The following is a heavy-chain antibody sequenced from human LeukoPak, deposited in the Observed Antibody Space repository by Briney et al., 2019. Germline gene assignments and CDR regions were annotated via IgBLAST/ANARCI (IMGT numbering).Heavy chain of an antibody. V-gene: IGHV3-21*01. J-gene: IGHJ5*02. CDR1: GFTFSSYS. CDR3: AHHSSGGNWFDP. CDR2: ISSSSSYI. D-gene: IGHD4-11*01. Sequence: KPGGSLRLSCAASGFTFSSYSMNWVRQAPGKGLEWVSSISSSSSYIYYADSVKGRFTISRDNAKNSLYLQMNSLRAEDTAVYYCAHHSSGGNWFDPWGQGTLVTVSS.